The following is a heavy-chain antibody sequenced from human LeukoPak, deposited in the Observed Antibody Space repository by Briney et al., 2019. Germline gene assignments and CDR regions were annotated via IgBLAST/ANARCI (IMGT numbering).Heavy chain of an antibody. CDR3: ARVKSSSWYWAFDI. D-gene: IGHD6-13*01. V-gene: IGHV4-34*01. Sequence: SETLSLTCAVYGGSFSGYYWSWIRQPPGKGLEWIGEINHSGSTNYNPSLKSRVTISVDTSKNQFSLKLSSVTAADTAVYYCARVKSSSWYWAFDIWGQGTMVTVSS. J-gene: IGHJ3*02. CDR1: GGSFSGYY. CDR2: INHSGST.